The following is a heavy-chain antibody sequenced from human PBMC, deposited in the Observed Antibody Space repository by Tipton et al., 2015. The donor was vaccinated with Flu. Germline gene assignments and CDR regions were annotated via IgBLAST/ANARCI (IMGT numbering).Heavy chain of an antibody. CDR2: IKKDGSNA. D-gene: IGHD2-21*02. J-gene: IGHJ4*02. CDR1: GFTFSSFS. V-gene: IGHV3-74*01. CDR3: TRGLSPSEALDY. Sequence: SLRLSCAASGFTFSSFSMNWVRQAPGKGLVWVSRIKKDGSNAVYADSVKGRFTFSRDNAKNTLYLQMIGLRADDTAVYYCTRGLSPSEALDYWGQGTLVTVSS.